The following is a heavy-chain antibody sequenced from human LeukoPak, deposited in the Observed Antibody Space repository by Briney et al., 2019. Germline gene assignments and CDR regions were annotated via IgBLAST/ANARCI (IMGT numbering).Heavy chain of an antibody. CDR3: ARDRRFCSGGDCYLDY. J-gene: IGHJ4*02. CDR1: GFTFSSYE. V-gene: IGHV3-48*03. CDR2: IGSSGTTL. D-gene: IGHD2-15*01. Sequence: GGSLRLSCAASGFTFSSYEMNWVRQAPGKGLEWVSYIGSSGTTLYYADSVKGRFTISRDNAKNSLYLQMNSLRAEDTAVYYCARDRRFCSGGDCYLDYWGRGTLVTVSS.